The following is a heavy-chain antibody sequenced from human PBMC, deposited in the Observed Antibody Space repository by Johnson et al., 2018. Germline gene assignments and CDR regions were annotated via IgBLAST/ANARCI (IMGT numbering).Heavy chain of an antibody. CDR2: IIPIFGTA. D-gene: IGHD2-21*02. Sequence: QVQLVQSGAEVKKXGSSVKVSCKASGGTFSSYAISWVRQAPGQGLEWMGGIIPIFGTANYAQKFQGRVTITADESTSTAYMELSSLRSEDTAVYYCARGGAWGNIGVATAGAFDIWGQGTMVTVSS. J-gene: IGHJ3*02. CDR3: ARGGAWGNIGVATAGAFDI. CDR1: GGTFSSYA. V-gene: IGHV1-69*12.